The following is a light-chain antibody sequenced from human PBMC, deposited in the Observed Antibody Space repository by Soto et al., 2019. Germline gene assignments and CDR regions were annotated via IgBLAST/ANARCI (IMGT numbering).Light chain of an antibody. CDR3: QQSYTIPPLT. J-gene: IGKJ4*01. CDR1: QSISSY. Sequence: DIPMTQSPSSLSASVGDRVTITCRASQSISSYLNWYQQKPGKSPNLLIYAASSLQSGVPSRFSGSGSGTDFTLTISSLQPEDFATYYCQQSYTIPPLTFGGGTKVEIK. V-gene: IGKV1-39*01. CDR2: AAS.